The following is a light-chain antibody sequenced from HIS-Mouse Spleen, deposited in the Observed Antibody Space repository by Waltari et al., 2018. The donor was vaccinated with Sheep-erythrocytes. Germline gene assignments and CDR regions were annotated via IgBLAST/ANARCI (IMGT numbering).Light chain of an antibody. V-gene: IGLV2-11*01. J-gene: IGLJ1*01. CDR3: CSYAGSYNHV. CDR1: ISDVGGYNY. Sequence: QSVLTQPRSVSGSPGQSVTIYCTGTISDVGGYNYVPRYQQHPGKAPKLMIYDVSKRPSGVPDRFSGSKSGNTASLTISGLQAEDEADYYCCSYAGSYNHVFATGTKVTVL. CDR2: DVS.